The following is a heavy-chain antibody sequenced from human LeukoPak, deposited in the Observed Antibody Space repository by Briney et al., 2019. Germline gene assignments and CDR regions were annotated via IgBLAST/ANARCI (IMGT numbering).Heavy chain of an antibody. V-gene: IGHV3-30*03. Sequence: GGSLRLSCAASGFPFSSYAMHWVRQAPGKGLEWVAVISYDGDNKYYADSVKGRFTISRDHSKNTLYLQMNSLKTEDTAVYYCTTESAIDYGDYTYWGQGTLVTVSS. CDR1: GFPFSSYA. D-gene: IGHD4-17*01. CDR3: TTESAIDYGDYTY. J-gene: IGHJ4*02. CDR2: ISYDGDNK.